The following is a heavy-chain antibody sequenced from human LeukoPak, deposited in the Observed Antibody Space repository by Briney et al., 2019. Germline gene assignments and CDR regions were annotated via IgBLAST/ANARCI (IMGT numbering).Heavy chain of an antibody. CDR2: IYYSGST. D-gene: IGHD3-22*01. V-gene: IGHV4-39*07. CDR1: GGSISSSSYY. J-gene: IGHJ3*02. Sequence: TASETLSLTCTVSGGSISSSSYYWGWIRQPPGKGLEWIGSIYYSGSTYYNPSLKSRVTISVDTSKNQFSLKLSSVTAADTAVYYCARGKAIVVDDAFDIWGQGTMVTVSS. CDR3: ARGKAIVVDDAFDI.